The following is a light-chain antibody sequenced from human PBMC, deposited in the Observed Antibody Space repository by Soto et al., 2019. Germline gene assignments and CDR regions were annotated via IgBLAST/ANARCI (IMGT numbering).Light chain of an antibody. CDR3: SSYTSSSTLV. CDR1: SSDVGGYNY. V-gene: IGLV2-14*01. Sequence: QSALTQPASVSGSPGQSITISCTGTSSDVGGYNYVSWYQQHPGKAPKLMIYEVSNRPSGVSNRFSGSKSGNTASLTISGLQAEDEADYYCSSYTSSSTLVFGTGTEVTVL. J-gene: IGLJ1*01. CDR2: EVS.